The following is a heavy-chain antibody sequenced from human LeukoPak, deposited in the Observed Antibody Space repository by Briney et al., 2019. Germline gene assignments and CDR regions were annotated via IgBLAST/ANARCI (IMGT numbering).Heavy chain of an antibody. Sequence: GGSLRLSCAASGFTFSSYSMNWVRQAPGKGLEWVSSISSSSSYIYYADSVKGRFTISRDNAKNSLYLQMNSLRAEDTAVYYCARVVDFDWLLTDYYYYYMDVWGKGTTVTISS. D-gene: IGHD3-9*01. J-gene: IGHJ6*03. V-gene: IGHV3-21*01. CDR3: ARVVDFDWLLTDYYYYYMDV. CDR1: GFTFSSYS. CDR2: ISSSSSYI.